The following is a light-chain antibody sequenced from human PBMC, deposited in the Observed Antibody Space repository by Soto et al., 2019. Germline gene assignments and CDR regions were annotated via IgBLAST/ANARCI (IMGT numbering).Light chain of an antibody. CDR2: SNS. CDR1: SSSIGGNT. V-gene: IGLV1-44*01. Sequence: QSVLTQPPSASGTPGQRVTISCSGSSSSIGGNTVNWYQQLPGTAPNLLIYSNSQRPSGVPDRFSGSNSGTSASLAISGLQSDDEADYSCAAWDDSLKGVLFGGGTKLTV. J-gene: IGLJ2*01. CDR3: AAWDDSLKGVL.